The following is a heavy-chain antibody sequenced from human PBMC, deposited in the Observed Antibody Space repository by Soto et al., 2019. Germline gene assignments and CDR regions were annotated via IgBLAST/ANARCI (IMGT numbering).Heavy chain of an antibody. CDR3: ARGRYFDWLYYFDY. Sequence: SETLSLTCAVYGGSFSGYYWSWIRQPPGKGLEWIGEINHSGSTNYNPSLKSRVNISVDTSKNQFSLKLSSVTAADTAVYYCARGRYFDWLYYFDYWGQGTLVT. V-gene: IGHV4-34*01. J-gene: IGHJ4*02. CDR2: INHSGST. D-gene: IGHD3-9*01. CDR1: GGSFSGYY.